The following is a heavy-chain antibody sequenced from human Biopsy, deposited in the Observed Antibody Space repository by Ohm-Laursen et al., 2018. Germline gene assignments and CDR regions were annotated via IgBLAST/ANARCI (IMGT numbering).Heavy chain of an antibody. V-gene: IGHV1-2*02. D-gene: IGHD2-2*01. J-gene: IGHJ2*01. Sequence: SSVKVSCKPSGYTFTAFSVHWLRQAPGQGLEWMGWINPKSGDTDYPQNFQGRVSMTRDTSISTAYMDLSRLRSDDTAVYYCARGRRHCSGTCSRWYFDLWGRGTLVTVSS. CDR1: GYTFTAFS. CDR2: INPKSGDT. CDR3: ARGRRHCSGTCSRWYFDL.